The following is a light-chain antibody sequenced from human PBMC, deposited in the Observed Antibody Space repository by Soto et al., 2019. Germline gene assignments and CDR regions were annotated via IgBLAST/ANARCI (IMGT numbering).Light chain of an antibody. V-gene: IGKV1-5*01. CDR2: DAF. J-gene: IGKJ1*01. Sequence: DIQMTQSPSTLSASVGDRVTIPCRASQSISSWLAWYQQKPGKAPKLLIYDAFSLESGVPSRFSGSGSGTEFTLTISSLQPDDFATYYCQQYNSYWTFGQGTKVDIK. CDR1: QSISSW. CDR3: QQYNSYWT.